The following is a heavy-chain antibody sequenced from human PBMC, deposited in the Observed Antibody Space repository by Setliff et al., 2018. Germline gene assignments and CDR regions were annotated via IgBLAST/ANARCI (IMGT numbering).Heavy chain of an antibody. CDR2: IYTSWST. J-gene: IGHJ4*02. D-gene: IGHD3-10*01. CDR3: ARRYGSGSYLHYFDY. CDR1: GGSVGSDY. Sequence: PSETLSLTCTVSGGSVGSDYNYWSWIRQPAGKELEWIGQIYTSWSTNYNPSLKSRVTMSIDTSKSQISLTLTSVTAADTAVYYCARRYGSGSYLHYFDYWGQGILVTVSS. V-gene: IGHV4-61*09.